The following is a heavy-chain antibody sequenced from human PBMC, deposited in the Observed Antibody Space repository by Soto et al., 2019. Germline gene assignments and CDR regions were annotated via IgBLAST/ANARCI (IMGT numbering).Heavy chain of an antibody. CDR3: ARGRYCSSSNCYDYYYGMDV. D-gene: IGHD2-2*01. V-gene: IGHV4-30-2*01. Sequence: QLQLQESGSGLVKPSQTLSLTCAVSGGCMNSGSYSWSWIRQAPGKGLEWVGYMSHSGSTHYNPSLKRRATISVDRSNNQFSLKLSSVTAADTAVYYCARGRYCSSSNCYDYYYGMDVWGQGTTVTVSS. CDR2: MSHSGST. J-gene: IGHJ6*02. CDR1: GGCMNSGSYS.